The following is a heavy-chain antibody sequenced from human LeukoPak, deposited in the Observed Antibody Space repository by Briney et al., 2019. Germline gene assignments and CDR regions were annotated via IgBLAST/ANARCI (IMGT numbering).Heavy chain of an antibody. CDR3: ARDNIVATLYIDY. J-gene: IGHJ4*02. D-gene: IGHD5-12*01. Sequence: GGSLRLSCAASGFTFSSYWMHWVRQAPGKGLVWVSRINSDGSSTSYADSVKGRFTISRDNAENTLYPQMNSLRAEDTAVYYCARDNIVATLYIDYWGQGTLVTVSS. CDR1: GFTFSSYW. CDR2: INSDGSST. V-gene: IGHV3-74*01.